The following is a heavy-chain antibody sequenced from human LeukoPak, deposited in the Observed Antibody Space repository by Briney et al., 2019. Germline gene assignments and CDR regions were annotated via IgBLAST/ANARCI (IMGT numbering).Heavy chain of an antibody. J-gene: IGHJ3*02. D-gene: IGHD1-20*01. CDR2: ISGGGGTT. V-gene: IGHV3-23*01. Sequence: GGSLRLSCAASGFTFSSYAMSWVRQAPGKGLEWVSAISGGGGTTYYADSVKGRFTISRDNSKNTLYLQMNSLRAEDTAVYCCANPLGNWKFTFDIWGQGTMVSVSS. CDR1: GFTFSSYA. CDR3: ANPLGNWKFTFDI.